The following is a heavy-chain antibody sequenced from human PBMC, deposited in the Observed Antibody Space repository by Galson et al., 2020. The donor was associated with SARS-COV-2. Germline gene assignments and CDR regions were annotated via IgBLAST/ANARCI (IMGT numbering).Heavy chain of an antibody. V-gene: IGHV3-11*03. Sequence: GGSLRLSCATSGFIFSDYYVTWIRQAPGKGLEWVAYISPRSDYTNYADSVTGRFTISRDNAKNSLYLQMNSLRGDDTAVDYCAASHSNFWYHFVVWGQGTLVTVSS. CDR3: AASHSNFWYHFVV. J-gene: IGHJ4*02. D-gene: IGHD6-13*01. CDR2: ISPRSDYT. CDR1: GFIFSDYY.